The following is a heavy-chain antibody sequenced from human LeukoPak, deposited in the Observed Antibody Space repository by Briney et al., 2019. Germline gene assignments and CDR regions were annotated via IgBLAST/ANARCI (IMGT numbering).Heavy chain of an antibody. CDR3: ARGRKYQLLSSWDYYGMDV. CDR1: GYTFTDYY. J-gene: IGHJ6*02. V-gene: IGHV1-2*02. CDR2: INPNSGGT. D-gene: IGHD2-2*01. Sequence: GASVKVSCKASGYTFTDYYMHWVRQAPGQGLEWMGWINPNSGGTNYAQKFQGRVTMTRDTSISTAYMELRSLRSDDTAVYYCARGRKYQLLSSWDYYGMDVWGQGTTVTVSS.